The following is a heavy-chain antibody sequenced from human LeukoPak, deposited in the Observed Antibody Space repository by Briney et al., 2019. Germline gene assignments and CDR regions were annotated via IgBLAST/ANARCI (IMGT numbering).Heavy chain of an antibody. D-gene: IGHD5-12*01. Sequence: PGGSLRLSCAASGFTFSSYAMSWVRQAPGKGLEWVSAISGSGGSTYCADSVKGRFTISRDNSKNTLYLQMNSLRAEDTAVYYCAKYVDIVATIGIDYWGQGTLVTVSS. CDR2: ISGSGGST. V-gene: IGHV3-23*01. CDR1: GFTFSSYA. CDR3: AKYVDIVATIGIDY. J-gene: IGHJ4*02.